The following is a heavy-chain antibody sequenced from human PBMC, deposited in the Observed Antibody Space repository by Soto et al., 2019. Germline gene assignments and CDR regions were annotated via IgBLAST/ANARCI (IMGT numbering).Heavy chain of an antibody. CDR1: AFTVSSNC. CDR3: ARDPYFVP. CDR2: IYSGDVT. Sequence: GGSLKLSCAASAFTVSSNCMSWVRQAPGRGLEWVSVIYSGDVTDYADSVKGRFTISRDNSKNTLYLQMNSLRAEDTAVYYCARDPYFVPWGQGTLVTVSS. V-gene: IGHV3-53*01. J-gene: IGHJ5*02.